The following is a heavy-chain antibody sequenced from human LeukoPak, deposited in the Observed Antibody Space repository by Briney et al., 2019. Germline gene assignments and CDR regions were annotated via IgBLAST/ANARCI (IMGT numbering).Heavy chain of an antibody. D-gene: IGHD5-24*01. CDR3: ARQVEMATTPYFDY. V-gene: IGHV5-51*01. J-gene: IGHJ4*02. CDR2: IYPGDSDT. Sequence: GAALQISSKGSAYSFTSYWIGCGRRLPAKSREWMVMIYPGDSDTRYSPSFQGQVTISADKSISTAYLQWSSLKASDTAMYYCARQVEMATTPYFDYWGQGTLVTVSS. CDR1: AYSFTSYW.